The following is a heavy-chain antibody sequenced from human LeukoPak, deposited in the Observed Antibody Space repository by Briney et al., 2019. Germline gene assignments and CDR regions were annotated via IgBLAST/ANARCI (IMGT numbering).Heavy chain of an antibody. D-gene: IGHD3-22*01. V-gene: IGHV1-24*01. J-gene: IGHJ4*02. CDR3: ATDPWDYDSSGYEFDY. CDR2: FDPEDGET. CDR1: GYTPTELS. Sequence: ASVKVSCKVSGYTPTELSMHWVRQAPGKGLEWMGGFDPEDGETIYAQKFQGRVTMTEDTSTDTAYMELSSLRSEDTAVYYCATDPWDYDSSGYEFDYWGQGTLVTVSS.